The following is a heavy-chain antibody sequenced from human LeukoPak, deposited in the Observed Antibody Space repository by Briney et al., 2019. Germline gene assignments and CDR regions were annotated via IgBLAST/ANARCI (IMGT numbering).Heavy chain of an antibody. Sequence: GGSLRLSCAASGFTFSSYGMHWVRQAPGKGLEWVAVISYDGSNKCYADSVKGRFTISRDNSKNTLYLQMNSLRAEDTAVYYCAKERLARGADYWGQGTLVTVSS. CDR2: ISYDGSNK. CDR1: GFTFSSYG. D-gene: IGHD3-10*01. J-gene: IGHJ4*02. V-gene: IGHV3-30*18. CDR3: AKERLARGADY.